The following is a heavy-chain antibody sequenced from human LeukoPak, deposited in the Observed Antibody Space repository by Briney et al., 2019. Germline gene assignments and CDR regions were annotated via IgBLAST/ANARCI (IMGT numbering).Heavy chain of an antibody. Sequence: GGSLRLSCAASGFTFSSYGMYWVRQAPGKGLEWVAVISYDGSNKYYADSVKGRFTISRDNSKNTLYLQMNSLRAEDTAVYYCAKDWESSSARGDYWGQGTLVTVSS. CDR2: ISYDGSNK. D-gene: IGHD6-6*01. V-gene: IGHV3-30*18. J-gene: IGHJ4*02. CDR3: AKDWESSSARGDY. CDR1: GFTFSSYG.